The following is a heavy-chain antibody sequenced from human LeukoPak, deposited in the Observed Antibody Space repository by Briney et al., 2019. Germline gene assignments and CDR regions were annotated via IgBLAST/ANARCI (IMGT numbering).Heavy chain of an antibody. Sequence: PSETLSLTCAVSGASLISSYWNWIRQPPGKGLQWIGYIYYNGSPNYNPSLNSRVTISPDTSKNQFPPQLTSLTTADTAVYYCARYSRSCERSGYYPFDYWGQGSLVTVSS. V-gene: IGHV4-59*12. J-gene: IGHJ4*02. CDR2: IYYNGSP. D-gene: IGHD3-22*01. CDR3: ARYSRSCERSGYYPFDY. CDR1: GASLISSY.